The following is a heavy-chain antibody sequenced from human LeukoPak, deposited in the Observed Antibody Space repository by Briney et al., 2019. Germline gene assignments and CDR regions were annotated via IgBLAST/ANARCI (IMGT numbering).Heavy chain of an antibody. J-gene: IGHJ5*02. D-gene: IGHD3-16*02. CDR3: AKAGLYDYVWGSYRQKWFDP. Sequence: SVKVSCKASGGTFNNYAINWVRQAPGQGLEWMGRIIPIFGTTNYARNFQGRVTITTVKSTSTAYMELSSLRSEDTAVYYCAKAGLYDYVWGSYRQKWFDPWGQGTLVTVSS. CDR2: IIPIFGTT. V-gene: IGHV1-69*05. CDR1: GGTFNNYA.